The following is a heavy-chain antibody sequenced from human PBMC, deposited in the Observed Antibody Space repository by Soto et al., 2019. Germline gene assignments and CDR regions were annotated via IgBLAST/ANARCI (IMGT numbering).Heavy chain of an antibody. V-gene: IGHV5-10-1*01. J-gene: IGHJ6*02. CDR3: ATRRDGYNSDYYGMDV. D-gene: IGHD5-12*01. CDR2: IDPSDSYT. Sequence: GESLKISCQGSGYSFTSYWISWVRQMPGKGLEWMGRIDPSDSYTNYSPSFQGHVTISADKSISTAYLQWSSLKASDTAMYYCATRRDGYNSDYYGMDVWGQGTTVTVS. CDR1: GYSFTSYW.